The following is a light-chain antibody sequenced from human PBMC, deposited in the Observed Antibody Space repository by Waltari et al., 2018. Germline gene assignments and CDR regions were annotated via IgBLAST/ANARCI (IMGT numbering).Light chain of an antibody. Sequence: QSVLTQPPSVSGAPGQRVTISCTGSSSNIGAGYDVHWYQQLPGTAPKLLIYLNNKRPSGGPDRFSCSKAGPSASLAITGLQAEDEADYYCQSYDSSLSASVFGGGTKLTVL. CDR2: LNN. V-gene: IGLV1-40*01. CDR1: SSNIGAGYD. J-gene: IGLJ3*02. CDR3: QSYDSSLSASV.